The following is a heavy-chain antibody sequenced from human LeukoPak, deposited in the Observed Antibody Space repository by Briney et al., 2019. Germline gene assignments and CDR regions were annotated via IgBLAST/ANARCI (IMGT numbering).Heavy chain of an antibody. V-gene: IGHV4-34*01. CDR2: ISHSGST. Sequence: PSETLSLTCAVYGGSFSGYYWSWIRQPPGKGLEWIGEISHSGSTNYNPSLKSRVTISVDTSKNQFSLKLSSVTAADTAVYYCASAMVATLGGMDVWGQGTTVTVSS. CDR1: GGSFSGYY. CDR3: ASAMVATLGGMDV. J-gene: IGHJ6*02. D-gene: IGHD5-12*01.